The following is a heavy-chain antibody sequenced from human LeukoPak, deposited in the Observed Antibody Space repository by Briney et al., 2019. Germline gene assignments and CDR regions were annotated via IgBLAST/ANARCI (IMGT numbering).Heavy chain of an antibody. D-gene: IGHD6-6*01. CDR3: ATSSIAARLYYFDY. Sequence: GGSLRLSCAASGFTFSSYVMHWVRQAPGKGLEWVAVIWYDGSNKYYADSVKGRFTISRDNSKNTLYLQMNSLRAEDTAVYYCATSSIAARLYYFDYWGQGTLDTVSS. V-gene: IGHV3-33*08. CDR1: GFTFSSYV. CDR2: IWYDGSNK. J-gene: IGHJ4*02.